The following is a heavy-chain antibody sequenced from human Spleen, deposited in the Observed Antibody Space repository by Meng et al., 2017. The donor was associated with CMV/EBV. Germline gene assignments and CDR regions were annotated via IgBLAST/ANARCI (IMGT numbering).Heavy chain of an antibody. CDR3: ARVDFGYCSSTSCYSLNWFDP. CDR1: GYTFTSYG. Sequence: ASVKVSCKASGYTFTSYGISWVRQAPGQGLEWMGWISAYNGNTNYAQKLQGRVTMTTDTSTSTAYVELRSLRSDDTAVYYCARVDFGYCSSTSCYSLNWFDPWGQGTLVTVSS. D-gene: IGHD2-2*01. V-gene: IGHV1-18*01. J-gene: IGHJ5*02. CDR2: ISAYNGNT.